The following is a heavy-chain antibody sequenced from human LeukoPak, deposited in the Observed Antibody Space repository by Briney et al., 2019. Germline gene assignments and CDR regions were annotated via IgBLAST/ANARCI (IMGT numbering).Heavy chain of an antibody. V-gene: IGHV3-30*02. D-gene: IGHD6-19*01. CDR2: IRYDGSNK. CDR1: GFTFSGYG. J-gene: IGHJ4*02. CDR3: AKDHRSGWYFEA. Sequence: GGSLRPSCAASGFTFSGYGMHWVRQAPGKGLEWVAFIRYDGSNKYSAESVKGRFTISRDNSKNTLYLQMNSLRAEDTAVYYCAKDHRSGWYFEAWGQGTLVTVSS.